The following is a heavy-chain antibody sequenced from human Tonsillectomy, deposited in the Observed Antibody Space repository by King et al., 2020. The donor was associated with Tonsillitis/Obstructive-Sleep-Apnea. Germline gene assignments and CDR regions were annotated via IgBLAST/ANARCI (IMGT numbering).Heavy chain of an antibody. J-gene: IGHJ2*01. CDR1: GDSISNYY. Sequence: VQLQESGPGLVKPSETLSLQCTVSGDSISNYYLSWIRQPPGKGLEWIGYLYYSGSTNYNPSLKSRVTISVDTSKNQFSLKLTSVTAADTAVYYCARFGLIWSGDGDYVEQWYFDLWGRGTLVTVSS. D-gene: IGHD4-17*01. CDR2: LYYSGST. CDR3: ARFGLIWSGDGDYVEQWYFDL. V-gene: IGHV4-59*01.